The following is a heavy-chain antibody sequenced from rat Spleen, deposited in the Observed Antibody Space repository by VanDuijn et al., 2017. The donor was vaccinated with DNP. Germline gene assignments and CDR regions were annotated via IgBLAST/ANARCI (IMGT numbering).Heavy chain of an antibody. CDR3: ARGEYDSGDSYFDY. CDR2: ISSGGGST. Sequence: EVQLVESGGGLVQPGRSMKLSCAASGFTFSDYYMAWVRQAPTKGLEWVSSISSGGGSTYYSDSVKGRFTISRDNARNILYLQMDSLRSEDTATYYCARGEYDSGDSYFDYWGQGVMVTVSS. J-gene: IGHJ2*01. CDR1: GFTFSDYY. V-gene: IGHV5-25*01. D-gene: IGHD1-1*01.